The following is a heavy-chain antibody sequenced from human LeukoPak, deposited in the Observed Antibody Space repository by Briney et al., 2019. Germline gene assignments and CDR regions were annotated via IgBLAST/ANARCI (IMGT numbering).Heavy chain of an antibody. D-gene: IGHD4-11*01. V-gene: IGHV4-34*12. CDR3: ARWITTEYDFDY. CDR2: IIHSVST. Sequence: PSETLSLTCAVYGGAFSGYYWSWIRQPPGKGLEWIGEIIHSVSTNSNPSLNSRVTISVDSTKNPFSMKISSVTAAHTAVSYCARWITTEYDFDYWGQGTLVTVSS. J-gene: IGHJ4*02. CDR1: GGAFSGYY.